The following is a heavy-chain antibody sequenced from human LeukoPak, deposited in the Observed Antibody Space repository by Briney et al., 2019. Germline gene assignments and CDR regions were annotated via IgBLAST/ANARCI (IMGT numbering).Heavy chain of an antibody. V-gene: IGHV4-34*01. D-gene: IGHD3-10*01. Sequence: PSETLSLTCAVYGGSFSGYYWSWIRQPPGKGLEWIGEINHSGSTNYNPSLKSRVTISVDTSKNQFSLKLSSVTAADTAVYYCAYGSGSYYSEWGQGTLVTVSS. CDR3: AYGSGSYYSE. CDR1: GGSFSGYY. CDR2: INHSGST. J-gene: IGHJ4*02.